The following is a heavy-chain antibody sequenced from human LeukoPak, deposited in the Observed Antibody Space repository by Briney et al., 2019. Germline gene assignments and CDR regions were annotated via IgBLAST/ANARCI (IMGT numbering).Heavy chain of an antibody. J-gene: IGHJ4*02. V-gene: IGHV3-23*01. CDR1: GFTFSSYA. Sequence: GGSLRLSCAASGFTFSSYAMSWVRQAPGKGLEWVSAISGRGGSTYYADSVKGRFTISRDNSKNTLSLQMNSLRAADTAVYYVAKDDWLPSAFDYWGQRTLGTVSS. D-gene: IGHD3-9*01. CDR2: ISGRGGST. CDR3: AKDDWLPSAFDY.